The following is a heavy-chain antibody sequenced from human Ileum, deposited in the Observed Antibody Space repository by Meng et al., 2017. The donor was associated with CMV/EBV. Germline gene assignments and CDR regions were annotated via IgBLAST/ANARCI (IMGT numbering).Heavy chain of an antibody. CDR1: GYIFSGYY. Sequence: SCKASGYIFSGYYMYWVRQAPGQSLEYMGRINPKSGGIDYTQNFQGRVTMTMDTSSNTVYMDLSSLRSDDTAVYYCERGRSGESTDYWGQGTLVTVSS. CDR2: INPKSGGI. J-gene: IGHJ4*02. CDR3: ERGRSGESTDY. V-gene: IGHV1-2*06. D-gene: IGHD3-10*01.